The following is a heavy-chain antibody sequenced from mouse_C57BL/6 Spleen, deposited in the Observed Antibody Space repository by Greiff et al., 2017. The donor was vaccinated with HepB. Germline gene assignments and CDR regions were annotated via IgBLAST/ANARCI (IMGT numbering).Heavy chain of an antibody. CDR3: ARGITTDYYAMDY. CDR1: GYTFTSYW. CDR2: INPSNGGT. D-gene: IGHD1-1*01. V-gene: IGHV1-53*01. J-gene: IGHJ4*01. Sequence: QVQLQQPGTELVKPGASVKLSCKASGYTFTSYWMHWVKQRPGQGLEWIGNINPSNGGTNYNEKFKSKVTLTVDKSSSTAYMQLSSLTSEDSAVYYCARGITTDYYAMDYWGQGTSVTVSS.